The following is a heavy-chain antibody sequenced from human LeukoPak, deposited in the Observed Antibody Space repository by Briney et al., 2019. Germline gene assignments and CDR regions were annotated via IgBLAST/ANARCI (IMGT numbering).Heavy chain of an antibody. D-gene: IGHD6-6*01. Sequence: SETLSLTCTVSGGSISGSYWSWIRQPPGKGLEWIGYIYYSGDSNYNPSLKSRATISLDTSKNQFSLKVSSVTAADTAIYYCARQTYARPFDSWGQGTLVTVSS. CDR3: ARQTYARPFDS. J-gene: IGHJ4*02. CDR1: GGSISGSY. V-gene: IGHV4-59*08. CDR2: IYYSGDS.